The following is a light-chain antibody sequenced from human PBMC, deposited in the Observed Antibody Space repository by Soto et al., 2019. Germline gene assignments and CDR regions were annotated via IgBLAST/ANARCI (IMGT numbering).Light chain of an antibody. J-gene: IGLJ1*01. Sequence: QSVLTQPPSVSGAPGQRVSISCTGSTSNSGAPYDVHWYQHLPGTAPKLLIYGDNNRPSGVPGRFSGSKSGTSASLAITPLQAEDEAAYYCQSYDISLHNYVFGTGTKVTVL. V-gene: IGLV1-40*01. CDR1: TSNSGAPYD. CDR2: GDN. CDR3: QSYDISLHNYV.